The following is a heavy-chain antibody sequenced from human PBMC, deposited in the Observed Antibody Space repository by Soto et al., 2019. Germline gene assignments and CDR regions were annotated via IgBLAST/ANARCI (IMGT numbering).Heavy chain of an antibody. CDR3: ARATYTSGGSPTFAMEV. J-gene: IGHJ6*02. Sequence: ASVKVSCKASGYPFSSNAIHWVRQAPGQELEWMGWINGGNGYAKYSQNFQDRVTLTRDASASTTYMALSSLRSEDTAIFYCARATYTSGGSPTFAMEVWGQGATVTVSS. CDR1: GYPFSSNA. D-gene: IGHD3-10*01. CDR2: INGGNGYA. V-gene: IGHV1-3*01.